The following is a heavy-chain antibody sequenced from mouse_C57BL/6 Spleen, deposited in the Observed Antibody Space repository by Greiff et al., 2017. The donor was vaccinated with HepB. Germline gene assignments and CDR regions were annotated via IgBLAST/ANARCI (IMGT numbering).Heavy chain of an antibody. Sequence: QVQLQQSGAELARPGASVKLSCKASGYTFTSYGISWVKQRTGQGLEWIGEIYPRSGNTYYNEKFKGKATLTADKSSSTAYMELRSLTSEDSAVYFCARRWDGYYPLDYWGQGTTLTVSS. D-gene: IGHD2-3*01. J-gene: IGHJ2*01. CDR2: IYPRSGNT. CDR1: GYTFTSYG. V-gene: IGHV1-81*01. CDR3: ARRWDGYYPLDY.